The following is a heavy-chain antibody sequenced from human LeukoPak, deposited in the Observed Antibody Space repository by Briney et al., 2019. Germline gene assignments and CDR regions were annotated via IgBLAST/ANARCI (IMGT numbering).Heavy chain of an antibody. Sequence: GRSLRLSCAASGFTFDDYAMHWVRQAPGKGREWVSGISWNSGSIGYADSVKGRFTISRDNAKNSLYLQMNSLRAEDTALYYCAKDRSINIAVAGPFDYWGQGTLVTVSS. CDR2: ISWNSGSI. D-gene: IGHD6-19*01. V-gene: IGHV3-9*01. CDR3: AKDRSINIAVAGPFDY. J-gene: IGHJ4*02. CDR1: GFTFDDYA.